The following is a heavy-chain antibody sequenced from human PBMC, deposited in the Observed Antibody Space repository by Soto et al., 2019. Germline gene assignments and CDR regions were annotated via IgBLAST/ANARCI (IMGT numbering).Heavy chain of an antibody. CDR1: GFTFSMYW. J-gene: IGHJ4*02. Sequence: LRLSCAASGFTFSMYWMHWVRQVPGKGPEWVSRINDDGISTNYADSVKGRFTISRDNAKNTLYLQMNALRVEDTAVYYCTRGPRSTSTGTGAFWGQGTLVTVSS. CDR2: INDDGIST. V-gene: IGHV3-74*01. D-gene: IGHD1-1*01. CDR3: TRGPRSTSTGTGAF.